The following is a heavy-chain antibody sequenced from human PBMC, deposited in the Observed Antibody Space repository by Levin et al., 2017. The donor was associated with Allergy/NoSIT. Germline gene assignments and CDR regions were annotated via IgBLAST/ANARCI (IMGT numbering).Heavy chain of an antibody. CDR2: IYYTGTI. D-gene: IGHD5-12*01. Sequence: SQTLSLPCTVSGGSITSFFWSWIRQSPGKGLEWIGEIYYTGTINYNPSLKSRLTLSTDTSRNQFSLKLTSVTAADTAVYYCAGRYSGYEPLQYWGQGTLVTVSS. J-gene: IGHJ4*02. V-gene: IGHV4-59*01. CDR3: AGRYSGYEPLQY. CDR1: GGSITSFF.